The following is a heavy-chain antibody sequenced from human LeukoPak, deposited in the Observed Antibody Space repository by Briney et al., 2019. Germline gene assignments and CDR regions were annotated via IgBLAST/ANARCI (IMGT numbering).Heavy chain of an antibody. CDR3: ARPYDSSSAYYFIY. Sequence: GESLKISCQGSGYSFTSYWIGWVRLMPGKGLEWMGIIYPGDSDTRYSPSFQGQVTISADKSISTAYLQWSSLKVSDTAMYYCARPYDSSSAYYFIYWGQGTLVTVSS. CDR2: IYPGDSDT. J-gene: IGHJ4*02. D-gene: IGHD3-22*01. V-gene: IGHV5-51*01. CDR1: GYSFTSYW.